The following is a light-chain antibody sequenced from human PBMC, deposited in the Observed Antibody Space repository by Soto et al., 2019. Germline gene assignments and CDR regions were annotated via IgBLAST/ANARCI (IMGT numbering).Light chain of an antibody. CDR3: QQFNSFPLT. CDR2: DAS. V-gene: IGKV1-13*02. J-gene: IGKJ4*01. Sequence: GDRVPISCRASQGLGSALAWYQQKPGKAPKVLIYDASSLKSGVPSRFSGSGSGTDFTLTISSLQPEDFATYYCQQFNSFPLTFGGGTKVEIK. CDR1: QGLGSA.